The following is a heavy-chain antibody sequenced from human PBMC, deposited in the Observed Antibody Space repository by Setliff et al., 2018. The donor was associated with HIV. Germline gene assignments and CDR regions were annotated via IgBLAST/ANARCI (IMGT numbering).Heavy chain of an antibody. Sequence: ASVKVSCKASGYTFTSYGISWVRQAPGQGLEWMGGIIPILGIANYARKFQGRVTITADESTSTAYMELSSLRSEDTAVYYCASLEEYCGGDCYSGAFDIWGQGTMVTVSS. CDR2: IIPILGIA. D-gene: IGHD2-21*02. J-gene: IGHJ3*02. V-gene: IGHV1-69*10. CDR1: GYTFTSYG. CDR3: ASLEEYCGGDCYSGAFDI.